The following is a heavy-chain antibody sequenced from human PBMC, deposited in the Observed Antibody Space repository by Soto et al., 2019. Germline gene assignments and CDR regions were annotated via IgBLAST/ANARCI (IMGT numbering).Heavy chain of an antibody. J-gene: IGHJ4*02. CDR2: ISYDGSNK. CDR1: GFTFSSYG. V-gene: IGHV3-30*18. Sequence: PGGSLRLSCAASGFTFSSYGMHWVRQAPGKGLEWVAVISYDGSNKYYADSVKGRFTISRDNSKNTLYLQMNSLRAEDTAVYYCAKDPVMSYYYDSSPLGYFDYWGQGTLVTVSS. D-gene: IGHD3-22*01. CDR3: AKDPVMSYYYDSSPLGYFDY.